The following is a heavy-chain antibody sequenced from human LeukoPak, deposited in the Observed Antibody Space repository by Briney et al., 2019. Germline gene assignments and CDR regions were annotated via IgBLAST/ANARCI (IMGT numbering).Heavy chain of an antibody. CDR2: IYHSGST. V-gene: IGHV4-38-2*02. Sequence: SETLSLTCTVSGYSISSGYYWGWIRQPPGKGLEWIGSIYHSGSTYYNPSLTSRVTISVDTSKNQFSLKLSSVTAADTAVYYCARDSVQAAAGTAVDYWGQGTLVTVSS. CDR3: ARDSVQAAAGTAVDY. J-gene: IGHJ4*02. CDR1: GYSISSGYY. D-gene: IGHD6-13*01.